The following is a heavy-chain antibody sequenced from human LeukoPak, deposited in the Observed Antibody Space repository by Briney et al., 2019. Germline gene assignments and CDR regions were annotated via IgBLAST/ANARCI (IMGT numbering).Heavy chain of an antibody. CDR1: GGSISSYY. CDR3: ARIRDGYNYNWFDP. CDR2: IHYSGTT. D-gene: IGHD5-24*01. V-gene: IGHV4-59*12. Sequence: PSETLSLTCTVSGGSISSYYWEWIRQPPGKGLEWIGWIHYSGTTKYNPSLESRVIISVDTSSNHVSLDLTSVTAADTAVYYCARIRDGYNYNWFDPWGQGTLVTVSS. J-gene: IGHJ5*02.